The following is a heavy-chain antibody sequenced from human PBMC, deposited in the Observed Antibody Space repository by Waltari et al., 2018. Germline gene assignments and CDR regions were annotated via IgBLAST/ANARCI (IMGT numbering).Heavy chain of an antibody. CDR2: INHSGNT. Sequence: QVHLQQWGAGLLKPSETLSLTGGVYSGSLTGYHWNWIRQAPGKGLEWIGDINHSGNTDYNPSLESRVTISADTSKNQFSLHLTSVTAADTAVYYCARGHPFTIVSPRYYYYYYMDVWDKGTAVTVSS. V-gene: IGHV4-34*01. CDR3: ARGHPFTIVSPRYYYYYYMDV. CDR1: SGSLTGYH. J-gene: IGHJ6*03. D-gene: IGHD3-9*01.